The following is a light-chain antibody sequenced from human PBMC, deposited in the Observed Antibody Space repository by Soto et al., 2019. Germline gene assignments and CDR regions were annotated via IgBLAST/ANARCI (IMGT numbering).Light chain of an antibody. J-gene: IGKJ4*01. CDR2: DAS. V-gene: IGKV3-11*01. Sequence: EIVLTQSPGTLSLSPGERATLSCGASQSVSSYLAWYQQKPGQAPRLLIYDASNRATGIPARFSGSGSGTDFTLTITSLEPEDFAVYYCQQRSNWPSTFGGGTKVEIK. CDR1: QSVSSY. CDR3: QQRSNWPST.